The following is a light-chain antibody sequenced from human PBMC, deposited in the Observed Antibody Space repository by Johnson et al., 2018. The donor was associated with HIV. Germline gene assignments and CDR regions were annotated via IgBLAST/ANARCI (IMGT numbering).Light chain of an antibody. V-gene: IGLV1-51*01. CDR2: DRN. CDR3: GTWDSSLSAGRYV. CDR1: SSNIGDNS. J-gene: IGLJ1*01. Sequence: QAVLTQPPSVSAASGQKVTISCSGSSSNIGDNSVSWYQQVPGTAPKLLIYDRNKRPSGIPDRFSASKSGTSATLGITGLQTGDEADYYCGTWDSSLSAGRYVFGTGTKVTVL.